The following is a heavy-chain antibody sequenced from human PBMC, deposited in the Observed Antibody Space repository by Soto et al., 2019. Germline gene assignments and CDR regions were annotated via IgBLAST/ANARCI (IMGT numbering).Heavy chain of an antibody. J-gene: IGHJ4*02. CDR3: ARDFSAGYCSGGSCYSLPDY. Sequence: QVQLVQSGAEVKKPGASVKVSCKASGYTFTSYGISWVRQAPGQGLEWMGWISAYNGNTNYAQKLQGRVTMTTDTSTSTAYMKLRSLRSDDTAVYYCARDFSAGYCSGGSCYSLPDYWGQGTLVTVSS. V-gene: IGHV1-18*01. CDR1: GYTFTSYG. CDR2: ISAYNGNT. D-gene: IGHD2-15*01.